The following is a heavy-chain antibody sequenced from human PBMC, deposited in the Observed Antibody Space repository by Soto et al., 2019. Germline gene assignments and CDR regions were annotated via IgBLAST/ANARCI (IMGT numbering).Heavy chain of an antibody. V-gene: IGHV3-30*18. D-gene: IGHD4-17*01. CDR2: ISSDGNNK. CDR1: GFTFDSYG. Sequence: QVQLVESGGGVVQPGRSLRLSCAASGFTFDSYGMHWVRQAPGKGLEWVAVISSDGNNKYYADSVKGRFTISRDNFKNTLYLQMSSLRADDTAVYYFAKGLLPNTVTTCGSWGKGTLVTVSS. J-gene: IGHJ5*02. CDR3: AKGLLPNTVTTCGS.